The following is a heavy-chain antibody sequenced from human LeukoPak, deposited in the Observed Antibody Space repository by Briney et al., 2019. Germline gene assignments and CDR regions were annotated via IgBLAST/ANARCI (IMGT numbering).Heavy chain of an antibody. J-gene: IGHJ4*02. CDR3: ARTDVVTIFGVVPYFDY. CDR1: GGSISSSSYY. D-gene: IGHD3-3*01. V-gene: IGHV4-39*07. CDR2: IYYSGST. Sequence: SETLSLTCTVSGGSISSSSYYWGWIRQPPGKGLERIGSIYYSGSTYYNPSLKSRVTISVDTSKNQFSLKLSSVTAADTAVYYCARTDVVTIFGVVPYFDYWGQGTLVTVSS.